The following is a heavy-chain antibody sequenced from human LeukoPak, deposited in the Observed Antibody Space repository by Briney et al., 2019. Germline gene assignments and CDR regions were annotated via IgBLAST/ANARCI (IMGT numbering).Heavy chain of an antibody. CDR3: ARRELLWFGELDY. J-gene: IGHJ4*02. Sequence: SETLSLTCAVYGGSFSGYYWSWIRQPPGKGLEWIGEINHSGSTNYNPSLKSRVTISVDTSKNQFSLKLSSVTAADTAVYYCARRELLWFGELDYWGQGTLVTVSS. V-gene: IGHV4-34*01. CDR2: INHSGST. D-gene: IGHD3-10*01. CDR1: GGSFSGYY.